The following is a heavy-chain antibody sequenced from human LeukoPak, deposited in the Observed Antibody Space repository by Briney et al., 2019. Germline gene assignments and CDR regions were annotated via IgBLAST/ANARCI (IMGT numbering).Heavy chain of an antibody. J-gene: IGHJ5*02. V-gene: IGHV4-38-2*01. CDR3: ARAYHSSWYLNWFDP. D-gene: IGHD6-13*01. Sequence: PSEALSLTCAVSGYSISSGYYWGWIRQPPRKWLECIGSIYHNGNTYYNPSLKSRVTISVDTSKNEFSLKLSSVTAADTAVYYCARAYHSSWYLNWFDPWGQGTLVTVSS. CDR2: IYHNGNT. CDR1: GYSISSGYY.